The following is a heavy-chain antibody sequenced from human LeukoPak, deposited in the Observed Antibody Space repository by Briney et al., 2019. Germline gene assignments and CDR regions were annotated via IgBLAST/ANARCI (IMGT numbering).Heavy chain of an antibody. CDR2: IYTSGST. J-gene: IGHJ3*02. CDR1: GGSISSGSYY. D-gene: IGHD5-24*01. CDR3: ARAGRDGYSPASDSFDI. V-gene: IGHV4-61*02. Sequence: PSETLSLTCTVSGGSISSGSYYWSWIRQPAGKGLEWIGRIYTSGSTNYNPSLKSRVTVSVDTSRSQFSLKLISVTAADTAVYYCARAGRDGYSPASDSFDIWGQGKTVTVSS.